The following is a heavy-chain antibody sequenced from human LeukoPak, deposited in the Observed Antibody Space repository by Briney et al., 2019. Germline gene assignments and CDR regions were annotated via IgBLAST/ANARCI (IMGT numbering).Heavy chain of an antibody. D-gene: IGHD5-18*01. V-gene: IGHV4-59*01. CDR3: AREFCCGSYDY. J-gene: IGHJ4*02. Sequence: SETLSLTCTVSGGSISSYYWSWIRQPPGKRLEWIGYIYYSGSTNYNPSLKSRVTMSLDTSKNQFSLKLSSVTAADTAVYYCAREFCCGSYDYWGQGTLVTVSS. CDR2: IYYSGST. CDR1: GGSISSYY.